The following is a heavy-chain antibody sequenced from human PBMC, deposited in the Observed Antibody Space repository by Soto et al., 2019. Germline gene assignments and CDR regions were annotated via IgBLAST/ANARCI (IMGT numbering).Heavy chain of an antibody. Sequence: GGSLRLSCAASGFTFSRYAMSWVRQAPGKGLEWVSVISGSGDNTYYADSVKGRFTISRDNSKNTLYLEMNSLRAEDTAVYYCAKDLYGDYGFDYWGQGTLVTVSS. V-gene: IGHV3-23*01. CDR2: ISGSGDNT. D-gene: IGHD4-17*01. CDR1: GFTFSRYA. CDR3: AKDLYGDYGFDY. J-gene: IGHJ4*02.